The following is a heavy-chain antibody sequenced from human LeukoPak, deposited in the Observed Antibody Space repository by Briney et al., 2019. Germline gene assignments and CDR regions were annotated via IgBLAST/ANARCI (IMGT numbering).Heavy chain of an antibody. CDR1: GGFISSSSYY. Sequence: ETLSLTCTVSGGFISSSSYYWGWIRQPPGKGLEWNGKKYYSRSTYYNPSLKSRVTISVDTSKNEFSLKLSSVTAADTAVYYCARMGTRYCSSTSCYSVDYWGQGTLVTDS. CDR2: KYYSRST. CDR3: ARMGTRYCSSTSCYSVDY. J-gene: IGHJ4*02. V-gene: IGHV4-39*01. D-gene: IGHD2-2*01.